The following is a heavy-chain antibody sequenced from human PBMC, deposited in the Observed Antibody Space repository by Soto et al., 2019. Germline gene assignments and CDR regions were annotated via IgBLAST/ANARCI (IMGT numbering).Heavy chain of an antibody. CDR1: GFTVSSNY. D-gene: IGHD6-13*01. Sequence: EMQLVESGGGLVQPGGSLRLSCAVSGFTVSSNYMTWVRQPPGKGLEWVSVMYTSGRTYYGDSVKGRVTISRDNSKNTLYLQMNSLRVEDTAVYYCAMTLASARQVDYWGQGTLVTVSS. V-gene: IGHV3-66*01. J-gene: IGHJ4*02. CDR3: AMTLASARQVDY. CDR2: MYTSGRT.